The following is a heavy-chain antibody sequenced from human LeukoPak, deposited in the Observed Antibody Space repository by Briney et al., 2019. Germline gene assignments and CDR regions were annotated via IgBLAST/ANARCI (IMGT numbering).Heavy chain of an antibody. CDR1: GFTFSSYG. V-gene: IGHV3-33*01. Sequence: GRSLRLSCAASGFTFSSYGMHWVRQAPGKGLEWVAVIWHDGSNKYYADSVKGRFTISRDNSKNTLYLQMNSLRAEDAAVYYCASSSGWYSRAFDIWGQGTMVTVSS. CDR2: IWHDGSNK. CDR3: ASSSGWYSRAFDI. D-gene: IGHD6-19*01. J-gene: IGHJ3*02.